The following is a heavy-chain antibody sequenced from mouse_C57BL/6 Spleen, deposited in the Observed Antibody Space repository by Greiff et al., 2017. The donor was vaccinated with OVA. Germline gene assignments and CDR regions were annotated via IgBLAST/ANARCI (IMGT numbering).Heavy chain of an antibody. CDR1: GYTFTSYG. CDR3: ARELDGSPYYFDY. Sequence: VKLMESGAELARPGASVKLSCKASGYTFTSYGISWVKQRTGQGLEWIGEIYPRSGNTYYNEKFKGKATLTADKSSSTAYMELRSLTSEDSAVYFCARELDGSPYYFDYWGQGTTLTVSS. V-gene: IGHV1-81*01. J-gene: IGHJ2*01. D-gene: IGHD1-1*02. CDR2: IYPRSGNT.